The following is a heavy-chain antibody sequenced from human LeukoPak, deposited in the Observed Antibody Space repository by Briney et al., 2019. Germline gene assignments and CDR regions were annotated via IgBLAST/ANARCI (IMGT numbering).Heavy chain of an antibody. CDR2: IWYDGSNK. D-gene: IGHD6-19*01. J-gene: IGHJ5*02. CDR1: GFTFSSYG. CDR3: ARAPLSSQWLHWFDP. Sequence: GGSLRLSCAASGFTFSSYGMHWVRQAPGKGLEWVAVIWYDGSNKYYADSVKGRFTISRDNSKNTLYLQMNSLRAEDTAVYYCARAPLSSQWLHWFDPWGQGTLVTVSS. V-gene: IGHV3-33*01.